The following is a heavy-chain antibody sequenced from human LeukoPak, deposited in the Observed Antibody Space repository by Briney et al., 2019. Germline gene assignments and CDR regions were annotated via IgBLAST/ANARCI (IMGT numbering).Heavy chain of an antibody. Sequence: GGSLRLSCAASRFTFSSYAMSWVRQAPGKGLEWVSAISGSGSRAYSADSVKGRFTISRDNSKNTLYLQMNSLRAEDTAVYYCAKRSNPLDYWGQGTLVTVSS. CDR1: RFTFSSYA. CDR3: AKRSNPLDY. V-gene: IGHV3-23*01. CDR2: ISGSGSRA. J-gene: IGHJ4*02.